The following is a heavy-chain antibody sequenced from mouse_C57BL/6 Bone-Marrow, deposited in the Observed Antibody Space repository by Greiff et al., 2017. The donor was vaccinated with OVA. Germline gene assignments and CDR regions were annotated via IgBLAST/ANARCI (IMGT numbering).Heavy chain of an antibody. D-gene: IGHD1-1*01. Sequence: EVQLVESGGGLVQPGGSLKLSCAASGFTFSDYYMYWVRQTPEKRLEWVAYISNGGGSTYYPDTVKGRFTISRDNAKNTLYLQMSRLKSEDTAMYYCARRGHYGRDYAMDYWGQGTSVTVSS. V-gene: IGHV5-12*01. CDR1: GFTFSDYY. CDR2: ISNGGGST. J-gene: IGHJ4*01. CDR3: ARRGHYGRDYAMDY.